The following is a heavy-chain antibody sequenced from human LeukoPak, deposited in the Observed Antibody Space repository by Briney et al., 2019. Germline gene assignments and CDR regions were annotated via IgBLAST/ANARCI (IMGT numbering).Heavy chain of an antibody. V-gene: IGHV3-21*01. CDR2: ISSSSYI. D-gene: IGHD3-22*01. CDR1: GFTFSSYS. Sequence: GGSLRLSCAASGFTFSSYSMNWVRQAPGKGLEWVSSISSSSYIYYADSVKGRFTISRDNAKNSLYLQMNSLRAEDTAVYYCASPRRHDSSGYYNFDYWGQGTLVTVSS. CDR3: ASPRRHDSSGYYNFDY. J-gene: IGHJ4*02.